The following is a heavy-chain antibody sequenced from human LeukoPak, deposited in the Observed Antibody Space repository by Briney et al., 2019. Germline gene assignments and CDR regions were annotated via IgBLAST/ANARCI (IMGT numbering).Heavy chain of an antibody. CDR2: IIPIFGTA. V-gene: IGHV1-69*05. CDR1: GGTFSSYA. CDR3: AREIAAAGITNYYYYMDV. D-gene: IGHD6-13*01. Sequence: GASVKVSCKASGGTFSSYAISWVRQAPGQGLEWMGGIIPIFGTANYAQKFQCRVTITTDESTSTAYMELSSLRSEDTAVYYCAREIAAAGITNYYYYMDVWGKGTTVTVSS. J-gene: IGHJ6*03.